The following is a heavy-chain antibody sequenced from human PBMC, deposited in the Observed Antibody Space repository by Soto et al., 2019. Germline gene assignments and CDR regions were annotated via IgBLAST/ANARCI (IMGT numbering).Heavy chain of an antibody. V-gene: IGHV2-5*02. CDR1: GFSLSTSGVG. Sequence: PTQTLTLTCTFSGFSLSTSGVGVGWIHQPPGKALEWLALIYWDDDKRYSPSLKSRLTITKDTSKNQVVLTMTNMDPVDTATYYCAHRRLSYYFIEFDYWGQGTLVTVSS. D-gene: IGHD1-26*01. J-gene: IGHJ4*02. CDR2: IYWDDDK. CDR3: AHRRLSYYFIEFDY.